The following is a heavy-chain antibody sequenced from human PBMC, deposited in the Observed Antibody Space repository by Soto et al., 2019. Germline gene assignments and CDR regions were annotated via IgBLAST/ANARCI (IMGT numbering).Heavy chain of an antibody. V-gene: IGHV1-69*13. D-gene: IGHD3-10*01. J-gene: IGHJ6*02. CDR2: IIPIFGTA. CDR1: GGTFSSYA. Sequence: ASVKVSCKASGGTFSSYAISWVRQAPGQGLEWMGGIIPIFGTANYAQKFQGRVTITADESTSTAYMELSSLRSEDTAVYYCARSITMVRGVINGYYYYAMDVWGQGTTVTVSS. CDR3: ARSITMVRGVINGYYYYAMDV.